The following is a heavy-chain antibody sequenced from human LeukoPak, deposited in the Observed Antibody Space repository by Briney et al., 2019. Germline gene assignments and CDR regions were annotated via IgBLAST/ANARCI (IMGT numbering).Heavy chain of an antibody. CDR1: GYTFTSYG. CDR2: ISAYNGNT. Sequence: ASVKVSCKASGYTFTSYGISWVRQAPGQGLERMGWISAYNGNTNYAQKLQGRVTMNTDTSTSTAYMELRSLRSDDTAVYYCARGATWIQLWLGREPSGPEVDYYGMDVWGQGTTVTVSS. J-gene: IGHJ6*02. CDR3: ARGATWIQLWLGREPSGPEVDYYGMDV. D-gene: IGHD5-18*01. V-gene: IGHV1-18*01.